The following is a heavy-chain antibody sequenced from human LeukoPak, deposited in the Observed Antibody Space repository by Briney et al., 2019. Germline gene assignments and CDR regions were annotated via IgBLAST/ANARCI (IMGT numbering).Heavy chain of an antibody. CDR1: GFTFSSYA. J-gene: IGHJ4*02. CDR2: ISGSGGST. Sequence: GGSLRLSCAASGFTFSSYAMSWVRQAPGKGLEWVSAISGSGGSTYYADSVKGRFTISRDNSKSTLYLQMNSLRAEDTAVYYCAKDRAGYSSSWYEDYWGQGTLVTVSS. CDR3: AKDRAGYSSSWYEDY. D-gene: IGHD6-13*01. V-gene: IGHV3-23*01.